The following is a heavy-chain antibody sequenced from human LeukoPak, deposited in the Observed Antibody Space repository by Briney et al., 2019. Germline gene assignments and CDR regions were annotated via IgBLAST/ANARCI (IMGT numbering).Heavy chain of an antibody. CDR1: GYTFTKYY. CDR3: ARHDFDLPMIYSFFVH. V-gene: IGHV1-46*01. Sequence: ASVKVSCKASGYTFTKYYMNWVRQAPGQGLEWMGIMHPTGDSTSYAQKFQGRVTLTRDTSTGPFYMELSSLTSEDTAVYYCARHDFDLPMIYSFFVHWGQGTLVTVSS. CDR2: MHPTGDST. D-gene: IGHD3-3*01. J-gene: IGHJ5*02.